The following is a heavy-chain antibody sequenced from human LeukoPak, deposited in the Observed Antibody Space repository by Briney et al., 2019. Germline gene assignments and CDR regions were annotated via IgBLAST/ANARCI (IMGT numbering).Heavy chain of an antibody. J-gene: IGHJ4*02. CDR1: GYTFPSYD. Sequence: ASVKVSCRTSGYTFPSYDINWVRQATGQGLEWMGWMNPNSGNTGYTQKFQGRVTISRNTSITTAYMELSSLRSEDTAVYYCARGPKWTGSYYYFDYWGQGTLVAVSS. V-gene: IGHV1-8*01. CDR3: ARGPKWTGSYYYFDY. D-gene: IGHD1-26*01. CDR2: MNPNSGNT.